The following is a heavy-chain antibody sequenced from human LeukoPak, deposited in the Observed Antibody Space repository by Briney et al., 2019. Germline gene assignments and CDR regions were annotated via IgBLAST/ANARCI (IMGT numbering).Heavy chain of an antibody. CDR3: AKDRDWSGWYFDY. V-gene: IGHV3-30-3*01. CDR1: GFTFSSYA. CDR2: ISYDGSNK. Sequence: GRSLRLSCAASGFTFSSYAMHWVRQAPGKGLEWEAVISYDGSNKYYADSVKGRFTISRDNSKNTLYLQMNSLRAEDTAVYYCAKDRDWSGWYFDYWGQGTLVTVSS. D-gene: IGHD6-19*01. J-gene: IGHJ4*02.